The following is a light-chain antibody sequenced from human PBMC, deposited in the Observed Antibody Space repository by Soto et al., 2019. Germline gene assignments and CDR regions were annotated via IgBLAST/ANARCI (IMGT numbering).Light chain of an antibody. Sequence: EIVLTQSPATLSLSPGERATLSCRASQSVSSYLAWYHHKPGQAPRLLIYDTSNRATGTPARFGGSGSGTDFTLTINSLGPEDFAVYYCVQRSTWPWTVGQGTKVEIK. J-gene: IGKJ1*01. CDR3: VQRSTWPWT. CDR2: DTS. V-gene: IGKV3-11*01. CDR1: QSVSSY.